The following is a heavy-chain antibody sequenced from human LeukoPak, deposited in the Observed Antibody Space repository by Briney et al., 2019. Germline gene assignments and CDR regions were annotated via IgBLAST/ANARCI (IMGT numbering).Heavy chain of an antibody. V-gene: IGHV1-18*01. D-gene: IGHD4-11*01. Sequence: ASVKVSCKASGYSFTSYGISWVRQAPGQGLEWMGWISAYNSNTNYAQNLQGRVTMTTDTSTSTAYMELRSLTSDDTAVYYCARDKAVTTELTQYFHHWGQGTLVTVSS. CDR2: ISAYNSNT. CDR1: GYSFTSYG. CDR3: ARDKAVTTELTQYFHH. J-gene: IGHJ1*01.